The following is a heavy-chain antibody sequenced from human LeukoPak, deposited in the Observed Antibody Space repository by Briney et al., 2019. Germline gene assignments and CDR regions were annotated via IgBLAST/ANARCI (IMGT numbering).Heavy chain of an antibody. CDR3: ARHLNYHDSTGYYYADS. V-gene: IGHV5-51*01. CDR1: GYSFTNYW. D-gene: IGHD3-22*01. Sequence: GESLKISCKGSGYSFTNYWIAWVRQMPGKGLEWMGVIHSGNSGTRYRPSFQGQVTILVDKSISTAFLQWSSLQASDSAMYYCARHLNYHDSTGYYYADSWGQGTLVTVSS. CDR2: IHSGNSGT. J-gene: IGHJ5*02.